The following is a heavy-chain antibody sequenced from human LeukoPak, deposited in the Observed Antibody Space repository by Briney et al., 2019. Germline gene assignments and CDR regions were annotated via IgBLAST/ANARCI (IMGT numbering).Heavy chain of an antibody. D-gene: IGHD1-14*01. CDR2: IYTSGST. V-gene: IGHV4-61*02. CDR1: GGFISSGSYY. J-gene: IGHJ5*02. CDR3: GRGPSRGDYRSCFDP. Sequence: SQILSLTCTVSGGFISSGSYYWSWIRQPAGKGLEWIGRIYTSGSTNYNPSLKSRVTISVDTSKNQFSLKLSSVTAADTAVYYCGRGPSRGDYRSCFDPWGQGTLVTVSS.